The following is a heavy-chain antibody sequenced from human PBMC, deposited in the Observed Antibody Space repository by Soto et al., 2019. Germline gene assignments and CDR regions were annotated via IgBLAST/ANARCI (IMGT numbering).Heavy chain of an antibody. Sequence: SETLSLTCTVSGGSISSGGYYWSWIRQHPGKGLEWIGYIYYSGRTNYNPSLKSRVTISVDTSKNQFSLKLSSVTAADTAVYYCARAKAPLYSSSWYWFDPWGQGTLVTVSS. D-gene: IGHD6-13*01. CDR2: IYYSGRT. CDR1: GGSISSGGYY. CDR3: ARAKAPLYSSSWYWFDP. V-gene: IGHV4-61*08. J-gene: IGHJ5*02.